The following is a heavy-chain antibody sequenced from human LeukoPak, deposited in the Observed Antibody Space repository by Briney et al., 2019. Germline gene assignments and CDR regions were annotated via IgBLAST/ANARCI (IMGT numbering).Heavy chain of an antibody. Sequence: SETLSLTCTVSGGSISSGDYYWSWIRQPPGKGLEWIGYIYYSGSTYYNPSLKSRVTISVDTSKNQFSLKLSSVTAADTAVYYCARATSAARYYYYYVDVWGKGTTVTVS. CDR2: IYYSGST. D-gene: IGHD2-2*01. CDR3: ARATSAARYYYYYVDV. J-gene: IGHJ6*03. CDR1: GGSISSGDYY. V-gene: IGHV4-30-4*08.